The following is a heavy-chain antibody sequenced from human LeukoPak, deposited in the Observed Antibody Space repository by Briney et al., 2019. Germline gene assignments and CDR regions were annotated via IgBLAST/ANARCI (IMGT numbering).Heavy chain of an antibody. CDR1: GYTFTGYY. V-gene: IGHV1-2*02. CDR2: INPNSGGT. Sequence: GASVKVSCKASGYTFTGYYMHWVRQAPGQGLEWMGRINPNSGGTNYALKFQGRVTMTRDTSISTAYMELSSLRSDDTAVYYCARVLYGDSYDAFDIWGQGTMVTVSS. J-gene: IGHJ3*02. D-gene: IGHD4-17*01. CDR3: ARVLYGDSYDAFDI.